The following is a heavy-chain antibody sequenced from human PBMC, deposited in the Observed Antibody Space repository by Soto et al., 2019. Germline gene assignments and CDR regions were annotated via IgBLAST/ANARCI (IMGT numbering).Heavy chain of an antibody. J-gene: IGHJ5*02. CDR1: GFTVSSNY. V-gene: IGHV3-53*01. CDR3: ARGRGYSYGPGPYNWFDP. Sequence: GGSLRLSCAASGFTVSSNYMSWVRQAPGKGLEWVSVIYSGGSTYYADSVKGRFTISRDNSKNTLYLQMNSLRAEDTAVYYCARGRGYSYGPGPYNWFDPWGQGTLVTVSS. CDR2: IYSGGST. D-gene: IGHD5-18*01.